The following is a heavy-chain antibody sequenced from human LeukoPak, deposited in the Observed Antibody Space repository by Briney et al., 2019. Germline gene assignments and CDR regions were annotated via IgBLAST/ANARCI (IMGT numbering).Heavy chain of an antibody. Sequence: SETLSLTCTVSGGSISSYYWSWIRQPPGKGLEWIGYIYYSGSTNYNPSLKSRVTISVDTSKNQFSLKLSSVTAADTAVYYCARENTVITGGGWFDPWGQGTLVTVSS. J-gene: IGHJ5*02. CDR1: GGSISSYY. CDR3: ARENTVITGGGWFDP. CDR2: IYYSGST. D-gene: IGHD4-17*01. V-gene: IGHV4-59*01.